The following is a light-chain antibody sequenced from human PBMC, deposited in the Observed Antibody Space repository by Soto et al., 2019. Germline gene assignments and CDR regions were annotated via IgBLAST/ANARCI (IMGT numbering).Light chain of an antibody. CDR2: GAS. Sequence: EIVLTQSPGTLSLSPGERATLSCRASQTVSNNYLAWYQQKPGQAPRRLIYGASSRATGIPDRFSGSGSGTDFTLTISRLEPEDFAVHYCQQYGSSPTFGEGTRLEIK. CDR3: QQYGSSPT. CDR1: QTVSNNY. J-gene: IGKJ5*01. V-gene: IGKV3-20*01.